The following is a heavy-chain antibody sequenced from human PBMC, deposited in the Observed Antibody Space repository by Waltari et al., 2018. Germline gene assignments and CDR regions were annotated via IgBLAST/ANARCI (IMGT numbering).Heavy chain of an antibody. CDR1: GFTFSSYS. CDR3: ARDKRDTAMVSGGFDY. Sequence: EVQLVESGGGLVKPGGSLRLSCAASGFTFSSYSMNWVRQAPGKGLEWVSSISSSSRYIYYADSVKGRFTISRDNAKNSLYLQMNSLRAEDTAVYYCARDKRDTAMVSGGFDYWGQGTLVTVSS. CDR2: ISSSSRYI. D-gene: IGHD5-18*01. V-gene: IGHV3-21*01. J-gene: IGHJ4*02.